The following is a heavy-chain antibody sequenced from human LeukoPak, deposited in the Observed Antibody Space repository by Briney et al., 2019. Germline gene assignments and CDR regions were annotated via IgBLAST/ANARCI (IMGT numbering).Heavy chain of an antibody. Sequence: SETLSLTCTVSGGSISSYYWSWIRQPPGKGLEWIGYIYYSGRTNYNPSLKRRVTISVDTSKNQFSLKLSSVTAADTAVYYCARENDSDAFDIWGQGTMVTVSS. CDR2: IYYSGRT. V-gene: IGHV4-59*01. J-gene: IGHJ3*02. D-gene: IGHD2-21*02. CDR3: ARENDSDAFDI. CDR1: GGSISSYY.